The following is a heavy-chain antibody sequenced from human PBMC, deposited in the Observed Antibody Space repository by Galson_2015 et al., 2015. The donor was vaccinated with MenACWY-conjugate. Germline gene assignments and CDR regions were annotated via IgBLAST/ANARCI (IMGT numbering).Heavy chain of an antibody. CDR1: EFTLSNAW. CDR3: TTLTRIIIHDDY. Sequence: SLRLSCAASEFTLSNAWMTWVRQAPGKGLEWVGIIKSKPDGGATDYAAHVKGRFTISRDDAKTTLYLQMNSLKTEDTAVYYCTTLTRIIIHDDYWGQGTLVTVSS. J-gene: IGHJ4*02. D-gene: IGHD3-22*01. V-gene: IGHV3-15*01. CDR2: IKSKPDGGAT.